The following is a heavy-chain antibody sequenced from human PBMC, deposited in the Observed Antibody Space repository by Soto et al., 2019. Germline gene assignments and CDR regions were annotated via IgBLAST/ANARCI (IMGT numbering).Heavy chain of an antibody. J-gene: IGHJ4*02. CDR1: GVSIDSGGYY. D-gene: IGHD2-15*01. CDR2: NYHSGGGT. Sequence: QVHLQESGPGLVKPSQTLSLICSVSGVSIDSGGYYWSWIRQRPGKGLEWIGYNYHSGGGTFYNPALKSRAAISIDTSKNRLLLDLTSISDADTAVYYCARDGGRCIGGTCLTNWGQGTLVTVSS. V-gene: IGHV4-31*03. CDR3: ARDGGRCIGGTCLTN.